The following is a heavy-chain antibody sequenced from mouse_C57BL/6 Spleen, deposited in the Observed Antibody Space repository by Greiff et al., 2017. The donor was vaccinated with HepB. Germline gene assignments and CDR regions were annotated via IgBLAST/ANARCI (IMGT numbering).Heavy chain of an antibody. Sequence: EVKLVESGGGLVKPGGSLKLSCAASGFTFSDYGMHWVRQAPEKGLEWVAYISSGSSTIYYADTVKGRFTISRDNAKNHLFLQMTSLRSEDTAMYYCARTTAQATYVDYWGQGTTLTVSS. CDR3: ARTTAQATYVDY. J-gene: IGHJ2*01. D-gene: IGHD3-2*02. CDR1: GFTFSDYG. V-gene: IGHV5-17*01. CDR2: ISSGSSTI.